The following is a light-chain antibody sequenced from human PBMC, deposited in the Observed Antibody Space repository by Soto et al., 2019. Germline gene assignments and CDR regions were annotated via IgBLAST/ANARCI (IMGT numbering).Light chain of an antibody. CDR1: SSDVGGYNY. V-gene: IGLV2-14*01. Sequence: QSVLTQPASVSGSPGQSITISCPGTSSDVGGYNYVSWYQQHPGKAPKLMIYDVSNRPSGVANRFSGSKSGNTASLTISGLQAEDEADYYCSSYTSSSTVVFGGGTKLTVL. J-gene: IGLJ2*01. CDR3: SSYTSSSTVV. CDR2: DVS.